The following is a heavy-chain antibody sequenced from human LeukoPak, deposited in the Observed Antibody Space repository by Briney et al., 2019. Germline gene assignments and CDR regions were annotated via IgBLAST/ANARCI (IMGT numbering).Heavy chain of an antibody. CDR2: ITYSGST. D-gene: IGHD3-10*01. CDR1: GDSISSFY. J-gene: IGHJ4*02. V-gene: IGHV4-59*08. Sequence: SETLSLTCTVSGDSISSFYWNWIRQPPGKGLEWVGYITYSGSTNYNPSLKSRVTISVDTSKNQFSLQMNSVTAADTAGYYCATMPKTSGTCWCDYWGRGTLVTVSS. CDR3: ATMPKTSGTCWCDY.